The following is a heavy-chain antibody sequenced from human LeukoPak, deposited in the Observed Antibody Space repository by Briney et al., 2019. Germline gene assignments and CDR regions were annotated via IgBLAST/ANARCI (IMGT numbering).Heavy chain of an antibody. Sequence: GRSLRISCAASGFTLSSYAMDWVRQAPGKGMEWEEVISYDGSNKYYADSVKGRFTISRDNSKNTLYLQMNSLRAEDTAVYYCARDAVSYDFWSGHGAFDIWGQGTMVTVSS. V-gene: IGHV3-30-3*01. CDR1: GFTLSSYA. CDR3: ARDAVSYDFWSGHGAFDI. CDR2: ISYDGSNK. J-gene: IGHJ3*02. D-gene: IGHD3-3*01.